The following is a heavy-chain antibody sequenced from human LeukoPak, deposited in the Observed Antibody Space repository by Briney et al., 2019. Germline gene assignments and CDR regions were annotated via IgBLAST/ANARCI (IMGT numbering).Heavy chain of an antibody. CDR2: ISSSSSYI. J-gene: IGHJ6*04. CDR1: GFTFSSYS. D-gene: IGHD3-10*02. V-gene: IGHV3-21*01. CDR3: AELGITMIGGV. Sequence: GGSLRLSCAAPGFTFSSYSMNWVRQAPGKGLEWVSSISSSSSYIYYADSVKGRFTISRDNAKNSLYLQMNSLRAEDTAVYYCAELGITMIGGVWGKGTTVTISS.